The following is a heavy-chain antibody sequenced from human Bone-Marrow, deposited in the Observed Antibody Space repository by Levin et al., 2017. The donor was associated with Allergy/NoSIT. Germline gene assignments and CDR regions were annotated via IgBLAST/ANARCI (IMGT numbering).Heavy chain of an antibody. J-gene: IGHJ6*02. CDR3: ASGNYYDSSGYYYEFDYGMDV. CDR2: TYYRSKWYN. D-gene: IGHD3-22*01. CDR1: GDSVSSNSAA. Sequence: PSQTLSLTCAISGDSVSSNSAAWNWIRQSPSRGLEWLGRTYYRSKWYNDYAVSVKSRITINPDTSKNQFSLQLNSVTPEDTAVYYCASGNYYDSSGYYYEFDYGMDVWGQGTTVTVSS. V-gene: IGHV6-1*01.